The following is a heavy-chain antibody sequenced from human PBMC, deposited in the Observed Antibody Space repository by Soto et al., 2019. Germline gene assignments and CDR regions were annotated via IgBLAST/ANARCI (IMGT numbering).Heavy chain of an antibody. V-gene: IGHV3-23*01. Sequence: EVQLLESGGGLVQPGGSLRISCAASGFTLNTYAMNWVRQAPGKGLEWVSIIGTSGTKTYYADSVKGRFTMSRDNTTKTLYLQMNSLRADDTAVYYCATARQYYPGMDVWGQGTTVTVSS. CDR1: GFTLNTYA. CDR2: IGTSGTKT. J-gene: IGHJ6*02. CDR3: ATARQYYPGMDV. D-gene: IGHD3-10*01.